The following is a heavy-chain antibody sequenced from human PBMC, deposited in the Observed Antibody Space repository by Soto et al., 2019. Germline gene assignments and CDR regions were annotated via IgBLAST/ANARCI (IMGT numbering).Heavy chain of an antibody. CDR1: GFTFSSYA. Sequence: EVQLLESGGGLVQPGGSLRLFCAASGFTFSSYAMSWVRQAPGKGLEWVSAISGSGGSTYYADSVKGRFTISRDNSKNTLYLQMNSLRAEDTAVYYCAKDRAMVRGVPDYWGQGTLVTVSS. J-gene: IGHJ4*02. CDR2: ISGSGGST. CDR3: AKDRAMVRGVPDY. V-gene: IGHV3-23*01. D-gene: IGHD3-10*01.